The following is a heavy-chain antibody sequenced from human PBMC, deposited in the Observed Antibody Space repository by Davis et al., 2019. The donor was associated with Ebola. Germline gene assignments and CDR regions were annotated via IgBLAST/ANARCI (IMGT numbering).Heavy chain of an antibody. J-gene: IGHJ5*02. D-gene: IGHD6-13*01. V-gene: IGHV4-39*07. CDR2: IYYSGST. CDR1: GGSIRSSTYY. Sequence: PSETLSLTCTVSGGSIRSSTYYWGWIRQPPGKGLEWIGSIYYSGSTNYNPSLKSRVTISVDTSKNQFSLKLSSVTAADTAVYYCAREQQLVQGWFDPWGQGTLVTVSS. CDR3: AREQQLVQGWFDP.